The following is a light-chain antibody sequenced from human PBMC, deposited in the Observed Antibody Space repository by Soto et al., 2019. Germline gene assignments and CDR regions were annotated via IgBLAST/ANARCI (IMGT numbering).Light chain of an antibody. CDR1: QSVSIN. Sequence: IVMTQSPATLSVSPWDRPTLSFTASQSVSINLAWYQQKPGQVPRLLIYAASTRATGIPARFSGSGSETEFTLTISSLQSEDFAVYYCHQYHNWPWTFGQGTKVDIK. V-gene: IGKV3-15*01. J-gene: IGKJ1*01. CDR3: HQYHNWPWT. CDR2: AAS.